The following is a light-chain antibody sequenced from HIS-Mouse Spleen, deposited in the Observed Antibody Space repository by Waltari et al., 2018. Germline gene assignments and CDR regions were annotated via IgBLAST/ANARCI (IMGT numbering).Light chain of an antibody. V-gene: IGLV3-10*01. J-gene: IGLJ2*01. CDR2: EDS. Sequence: SYELTQPPSVSVSPGQTARITCPGDALPKKYPYSYQQNSGQAPVLVIYEDSKRPSGIPERFSGSSSGTMATLTISGAQVEDEADYYCYSTDSSGNHRVFGGGTKLTVL. CDR1: ALPKKY. CDR3: YSTDSSGNHRV.